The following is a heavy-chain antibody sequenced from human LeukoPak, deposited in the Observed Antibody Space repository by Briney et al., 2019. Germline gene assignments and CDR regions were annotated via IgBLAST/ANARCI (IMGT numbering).Heavy chain of an antibody. CDR3: ATDFYDST. CDR2: IRSNSDGGTI. D-gene: IGHD3-22*01. CDR1: GFTFSNAW. J-gene: IGHJ5*02. Sequence: GGSLRLSCATSGFTFSNAWMNWVRQAPGKGLEWVGRIRSNSDGGTIDYAAPVKGRFTLSRDDSKTTLYLQMNSLQTEDTAVYYCATDFYDSTWGQGTLITVSS. V-gene: IGHV3-15*07.